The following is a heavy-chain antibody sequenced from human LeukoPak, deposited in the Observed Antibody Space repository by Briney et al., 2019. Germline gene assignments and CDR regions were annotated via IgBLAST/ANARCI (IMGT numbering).Heavy chain of an antibody. CDR2: ISGSGGST. CDR3: ARALDSSSSRYQAFEE. Sequence: GGSLRLSCAASGFTFSSYAMSWVRQAPGKGLEWVSAISGSGGSTYYADSVKGRFTISRDNAKSSLYLQMNSLRAEDTAVYYCARALDSSSSRYQAFEEWGQGTLVTVSS. D-gene: IGHD2-2*01. V-gene: IGHV3-23*01. CDR1: GFTFSSYA. J-gene: IGHJ4*02.